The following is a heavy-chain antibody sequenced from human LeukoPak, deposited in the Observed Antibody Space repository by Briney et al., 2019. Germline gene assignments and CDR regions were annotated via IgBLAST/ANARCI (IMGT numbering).Heavy chain of an antibody. V-gene: IGHV3-21*01. CDR3: ASDPHSSNTLYYDSSGYYSAY. CDR1: GFTFSSYS. Sequence: KSGGSLRLSCAASGFTFSSYSMNWVRQAPGKGLEWVSSISSSSSYIYYADSVKGRFTISRDNAKNSLYLQMNSLRAEDTAVYYCASDPHSSNTLYYDSSGYYSAYWGQGTLVTVSS. CDR2: ISSSSSYI. D-gene: IGHD3-22*01. J-gene: IGHJ4*02.